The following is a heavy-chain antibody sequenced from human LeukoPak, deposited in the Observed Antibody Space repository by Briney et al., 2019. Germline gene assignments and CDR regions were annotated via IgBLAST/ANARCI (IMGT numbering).Heavy chain of an antibody. D-gene: IGHD6-19*01. CDR2: ISYDGSNK. V-gene: IGHV3-30-3*01. CDR1: GFTFSSYA. CDR3: ARDRRVSIAVAGELYY. J-gene: IGHJ4*02. Sequence: GGSLRLSCAASGFTFSSYAMHWVRQAPGKGLEWVAVISYDGSNKYYADSVKGRFTISRDNSKNTLYLQMNSLRAEDTAVYYCARDRRVSIAVAGELYYWGQGTLVTVSS.